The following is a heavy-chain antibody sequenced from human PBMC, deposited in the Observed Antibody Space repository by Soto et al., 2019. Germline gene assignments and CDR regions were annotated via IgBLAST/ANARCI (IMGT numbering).Heavy chain of an antibody. CDR2: INAGNGNT. CDR3: ARGAARQAYFDF. J-gene: IGHJ4*02. Sequence: SLKLARTTSGYTFTVYAIHWLRLAPGQRLEWMGWINAGNGNTKYSQKFQGRVTITRDTSASTAYMELSSLRSEDTAVYYCARGAARQAYFDFCGQGTLVTVSA. CDR1: GYTFTVYA. V-gene: IGHV1-3*01. D-gene: IGHD6-6*01.